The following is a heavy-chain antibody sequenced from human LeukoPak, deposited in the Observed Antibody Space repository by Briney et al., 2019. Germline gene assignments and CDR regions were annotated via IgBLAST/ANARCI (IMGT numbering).Heavy chain of an antibody. CDR3: ARAGGIVVVPAARGDY. V-gene: IGHV3-74*01. Sequence: GGSLRLSCVASGFTFSSYWMHWVRQDPRKGLVWVSRINGDGRNINYADSVRGRFTISRDNAKNTLYLQMNSLRAEDTAVYYCARAGGIVVVPAARGDYWGQGTLVTVSS. CDR1: GFTFSSYW. D-gene: IGHD2-2*01. CDR2: INGDGRNI. J-gene: IGHJ4*02.